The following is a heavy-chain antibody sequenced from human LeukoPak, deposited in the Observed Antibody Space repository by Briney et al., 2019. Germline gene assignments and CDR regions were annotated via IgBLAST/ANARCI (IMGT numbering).Heavy chain of an antibody. Sequence: ASVKVSCKASGYTFTSYGISWVRQSPGQGLEWMGWISAYNGNTNYAQKLQGRVTMTTDTSTSTAYMELRSLRSDDTAVYYCARDPYQGVGAPQRIEYFQHWGQGTLVTVSS. CDR2: ISAYNGNT. V-gene: IGHV1-18*01. CDR1: GYTFTSYG. J-gene: IGHJ1*01. CDR3: ARDPYQGVGAPQRIEYFQH. D-gene: IGHD1-26*01.